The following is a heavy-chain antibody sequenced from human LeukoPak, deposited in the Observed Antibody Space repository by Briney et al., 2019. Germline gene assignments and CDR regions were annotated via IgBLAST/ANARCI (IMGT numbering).Heavy chain of an antibody. CDR2: IYYSGST. D-gene: IGHD5-18*01. Sequence: SETLSLTCTVSGGSISSGGYYWSWIRQHPGKGLEWIGYIYYSGSTYYNPSLKSRVTISVDTSKNQFSLKLSSVTAADTAVYYCATVDTAMPYYFDCWGQGTLVTVSP. J-gene: IGHJ4*02. CDR1: GGSISSGGYY. CDR3: ATVDTAMPYYFDC. V-gene: IGHV4-31*03.